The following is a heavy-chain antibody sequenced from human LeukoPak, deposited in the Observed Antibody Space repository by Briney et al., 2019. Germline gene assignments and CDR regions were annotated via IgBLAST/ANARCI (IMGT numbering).Heavy chain of an antibody. Sequence: VSGGSXXSYYWSWIRQPPGKGLEWIGYIYNSGSTNYNPSLKSRVTLSVDTSKNQFSLKLSSVTAADTAVYYCARGDYYYYYIDVWGKGTTVTISS. CDR3: ARGDYYYYYIDV. V-gene: IGHV4-59*01. CDR1: GGSXXSYY. J-gene: IGHJ6*03. CDR2: IYNSGST.